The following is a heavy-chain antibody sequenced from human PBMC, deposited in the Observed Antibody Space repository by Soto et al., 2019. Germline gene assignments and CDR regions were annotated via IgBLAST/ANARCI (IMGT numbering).Heavy chain of an antibody. CDR2: IFSNDEK. J-gene: IGHJ5*02. Sequence: QVTVKESGPVLVKPTETLTQTGTVSGFSLSNAGLGVSWIRQPPGKALEWLAHIFSNDEKSYSTSLKSRLTISKDTSKSQVVLIMTNMDPVDTDTYYCASTYSTSWYWFDPWGQGTLVTVSS. CDR3: ASTYSTSWYWFDP. CDR1: GFSLSNAGLG. V-gene: IGHV2-26*04. D-gene: IGHD6-13*01.